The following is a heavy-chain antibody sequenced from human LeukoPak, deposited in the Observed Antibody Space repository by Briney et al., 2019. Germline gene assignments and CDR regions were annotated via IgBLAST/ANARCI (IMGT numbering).Heavy chain of an antibody. V-gene: IGHV3-33*07. CDR2: IWHDGSHK. J-gene: IGHJ4*02. Sequence: GRSLRLSCAASGFSFDTYAMYWVRQAPGQGLEWVALIWHDGSHKFYSNSVRGQFTISRDNPKNTVYLQLNNLRPDDTAVYYCAREIFGSGSYPYFWGQGTLVTVSS. CDR1: GFSFDTYA. CDR3: AREIFGSGSYPYF. D-gene: IGHD3-10*01.